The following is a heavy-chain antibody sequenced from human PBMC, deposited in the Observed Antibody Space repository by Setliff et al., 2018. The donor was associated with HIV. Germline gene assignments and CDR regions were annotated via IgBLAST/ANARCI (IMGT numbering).Heavy chain of an antibody. CDR1: GFTFSTYG. V-gene: IGHV3-48*01. J-gene: IGHJ4*02. CDR2: ISSSGFPI. CDR3: VRGTLDF. Sequence: GGSLRLSCAAFGFTFSTYGMNWVRHAPGKGLEWVAQISSSGFPIYHADSVRGRFTASRDNGKDSLFLQMNSLRAEDTAVYYCVRGTLDFWGQGNLVTVSS.